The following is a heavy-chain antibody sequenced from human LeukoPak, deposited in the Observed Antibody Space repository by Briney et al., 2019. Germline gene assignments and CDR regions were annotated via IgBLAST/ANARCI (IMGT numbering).Heavy chain of an antibody. CDR1: GGTFSSYA. D-gene: IGHD4-17*01. V-gene: IGHV1-69*01. J-gene: IGHJ4*02. Sequence: SVKVSCKASGGTFSSYAISWVRQAPGQGLEWMGGIIPIFGTASYAQKFQGRVTITADESTSTAYMELSSLRSEDTAVYYCARLGDYGETFDYWGQGTLVTVSS. CDR2: IIPIFGTA. CDR3: ARLGDYGETFDY.